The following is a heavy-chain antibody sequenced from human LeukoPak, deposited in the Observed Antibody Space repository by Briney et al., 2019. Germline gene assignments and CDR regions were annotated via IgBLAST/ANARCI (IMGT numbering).Heavy chain of an antibody. CDR2: IYYSGST. D-gene: IGHD1-26*01. CDR3: ARRDSGSYYYAFDI. CDR1: GGSISSSSYY. Sequence: SETLSLTCTVSGGSISSSSYYWGWIRQTPGKGLEWIGSIYYSGSTYYNPSLKSRVTISVDTSKNQFSLKLSSVTAADTAVYYCARRDSGSYYYAFDIRGQGTMVTVSS. V-gene: IGHV4-39*01. J-gene: IGHJ3*02.